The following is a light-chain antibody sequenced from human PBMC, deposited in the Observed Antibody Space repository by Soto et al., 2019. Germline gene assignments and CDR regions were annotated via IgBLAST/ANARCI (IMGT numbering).Light chain of an antibody. CDR1: QSISNW. CDR3: QQYDTSSRT. J-gene: IGKJ1*01. Sequence: DIQMTQSPSTLSASVGDRVTITCRASQSISNWLDWYQQKPGKAPKLLIYKASYLEGGVPSRFSGSGSGTEFTLTISSLQPDDFAIYYCQQYDTSSRTFGQGTKVEI. V-gene: IGKV1-5*03. CDR2: KAS.